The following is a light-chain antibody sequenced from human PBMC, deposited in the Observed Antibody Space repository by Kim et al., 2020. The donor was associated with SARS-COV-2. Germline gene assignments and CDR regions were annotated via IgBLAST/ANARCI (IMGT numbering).Light chain of an antibody. CDR3: QQYNNWPLT. Sequence: EIVMTQSPATLSVSPGERATLSCRASQSANSNLAWYQQKPGQAPRLLIYGASSRATGIPARFSGSGSGTEFTLTISSLQSEDFAVYYCQQYNNWPLTVGGGTKVDIK. CDR1: QSANSN. CDR2: GAS. J-gene: IGKJ4*01. V-gene: IGKV3-15*01.